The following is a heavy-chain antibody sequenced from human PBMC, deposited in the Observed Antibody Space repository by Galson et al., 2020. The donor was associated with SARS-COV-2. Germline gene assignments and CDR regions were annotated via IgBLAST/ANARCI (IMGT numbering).Heavy chain of an antibody. J-gene: IGHJ3*01. Sequence: SQTLSLTCSVPGVSISSVLYYWSWIRQPAGKGLEWIGRVYSNGNINYKSSLKSRITMSVDTSKNQFSLSLSSVTAADTAIYYCASYRRRDYTLDVWGLGTMVTVSS. CDR3: ASYRRRDYTLDV. CDR1: GVSISSVLYY. V-gene: IGHV4-61*02. CDR2: VYSNGNI. D-gene: IGHD1-26*01.